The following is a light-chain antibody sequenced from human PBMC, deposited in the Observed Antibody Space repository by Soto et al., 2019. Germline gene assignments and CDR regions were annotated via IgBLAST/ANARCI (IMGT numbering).Light chain of an antibody. V-gene: IGKV3-20*01. Sequence: HSTANMSLFLEGRATLSCRASQSVSSYLAWYQQKPGQAPRLLIYGASSRATGIPDRFSGSGSGTDFTLTISRLEPEDFAVYYCQQYGNSPWTFGQGTKVDIK. CDR1: QSVSSY. CDR2: GAS. J-gene: IGKJ1*01. CDR3: QQYGNSPWT.